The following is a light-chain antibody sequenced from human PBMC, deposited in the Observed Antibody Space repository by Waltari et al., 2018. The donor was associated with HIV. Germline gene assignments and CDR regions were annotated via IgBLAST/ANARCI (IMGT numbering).Light chain of an antibody. V-gene: IGLV2-14*03. CDR1: SSDVGHYNY. J-gene: IGLJ1*01. Sequence: QSALTQPASVSGSPGQSIPISCTGTSSDVGHYNYVPWYQQHPDKAPKLIIYDVSTRPSGISDRFSGSKSGNTASLTISGLQNDDEADYFCSSYTGSSTLGVFGTGTRVTVL. CDR3: SSYTGSSTLGV. CDR2: DVS.